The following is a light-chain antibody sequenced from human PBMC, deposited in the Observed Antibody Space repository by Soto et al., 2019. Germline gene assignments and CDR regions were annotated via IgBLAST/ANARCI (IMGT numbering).Light chain of an antibody. CDR1: SSDIGGYNY. V-gene: IGLV2-14*03. Sequence: QSALTQPASVSGSPGQSITISCTGTSSDIGGYNYVSWYQQHPGKVPKLMIYDVSNRPSGVSNRFSGSTSGNTTSLTISGLQAEDESDYYCSSYARRSTTLVFGPGTKVTVL. CDR3: SSYARRSTTLV. CDR2: DVS. J-gene: IGLJ1*01.